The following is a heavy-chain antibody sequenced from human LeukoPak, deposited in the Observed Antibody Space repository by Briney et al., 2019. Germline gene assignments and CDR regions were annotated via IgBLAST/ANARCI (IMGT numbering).Heavy chain of an antibody. CDR3: ARDGGGNWNYFSAFDI. D-gene: IGHD1-7*01. CDR1: GFTFRDYD. Sequence: GGSLRLSCAASGFTFRDYDMTWIRQAPGKGLEWVSYISSSDRTIYNAESVKGRFTISRDNAKNSLYLQMNNLRAEDTAVYYCARDGGGNWNYFSAFDIWGQGTMVTVSS. J-gene: IGHJ3*02. CDR2: ISSSDRTI. V-gene: IGHV3-11*01.